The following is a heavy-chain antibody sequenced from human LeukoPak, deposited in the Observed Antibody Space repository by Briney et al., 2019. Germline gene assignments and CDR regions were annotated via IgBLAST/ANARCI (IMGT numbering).Heavy chain of an antibody. V-gene: IGHV3-23*01. J-gene: IGHJ5*02. CDR3: AKIYYDYVWGSFVDP. CDR1: GFTFSSYA. Sequence: GGSLRLSCAASGFTFSSYAMSWVRQAPGKGLEWVSAIGGSGGSTYYADSVKGRFTISRDNSKNTLYLQMNSLRAEDTAVYYRAKIYYDYVWGSFVDPWGQGTLVTVSS. CDR2: IGGSGGST. D-gene: IGHD3-16*01.